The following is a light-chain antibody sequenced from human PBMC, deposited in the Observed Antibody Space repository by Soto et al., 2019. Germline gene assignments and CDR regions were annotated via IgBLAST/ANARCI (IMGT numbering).Light chain of an antibody. Sequence: EIVMTQSPGRLSLSPGERATLSCRASQSISSNLAWYQQKPGQAPRLLMFRTSSRATGFPARFSGSGSGTEFNLTISSLQSEDFGVYYCQQYNNWPRATFGGGTKVDIK. CDR1: QSISSN. CDR2: RTS. CDR3: QQYNNWPRAT. V-gene: IGKV3-15*01. J-gene: IGKJ4*01.